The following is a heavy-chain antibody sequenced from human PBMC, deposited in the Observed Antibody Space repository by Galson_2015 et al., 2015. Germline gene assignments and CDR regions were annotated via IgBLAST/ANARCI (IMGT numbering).Heavy chain of an antibody. D-gene: IGHD5-12*01. CDR2: IKQDGSER. J-gene: IGHJ4*02. V-gene: IGHV3-7*03. CDR3: VAGAGWLPDY. Sequence: SLRLTCAASTFAFGGYWMNWVRQAPGKGLEWLAIIKQDGSERLYVDSVKDRFLISRDNAKNTVYLQMNNLRAEDTAVYFCVAGAGWLPDYWGQGTLVTVSS. CDR1: TFAFGGYW.